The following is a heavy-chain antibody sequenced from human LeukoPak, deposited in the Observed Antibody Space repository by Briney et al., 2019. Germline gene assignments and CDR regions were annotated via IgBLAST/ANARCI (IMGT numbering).Heavy chain of an antibody. J-gene: IGHJ4*02. CDR3: ARGGDIGYSSSWYDY. CDR2: IIPIFGTA. V-gene: IGHV1-69*13. Sequence: GASVKVSCKASGGTFSSYAISWVRQAPGQGLEWMGGIIPIFGTANYAQKFQGRVTITADESTSTAYMELSSLRSEDTAVYYCARGGDIGYSSSWYDYWGQGTLVTVSS. CDR1: GGTFSSYA. D-gene: IGHD6-13*01.